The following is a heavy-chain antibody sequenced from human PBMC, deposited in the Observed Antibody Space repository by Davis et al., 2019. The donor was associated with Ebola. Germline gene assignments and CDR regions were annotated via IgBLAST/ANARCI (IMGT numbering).Heavy chain of an antibody. CDR3: ARDSGYRTGWFDH. CDR2: IKQDGREK. CDR1: GFTFSTYW. V-gene: IGHV3-7*01. Sequence: GESLKISCAASGFTFSTYWMSWVRQAPGKGLEWVANIKQDGREKYNVDSVKGRFTISRNSAKNSLYLQMNSLSPEDTAMYYCARDSGYRTGWFDHWGQGTLVTVS. D-gene: IGHD6-13*01. J-gene: IGHJ5*02.